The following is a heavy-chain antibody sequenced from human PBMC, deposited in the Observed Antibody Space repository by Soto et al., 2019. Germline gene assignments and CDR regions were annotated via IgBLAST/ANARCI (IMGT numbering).Heavy chain of an antibody. D-gene: IGHD6-19*01. CDR1: GFIFSGYG. J-gene: IGHJ4*02. V-gene: IGHV3-33*01. CDR3: TRRFSDGWYSDY. Sequence: QVQLVESGGGVAQPGRSLRLSCAASGFIFSGYGMHWVRQAPGKGLEWVAVIWYDGSNENYADSVKGRFTISRDNSKNTLYLQMNSLRAEDRAVYYCTRRFSDGWYSDYWGQGTLVTVSS. CDR2: IWYDGSNE.